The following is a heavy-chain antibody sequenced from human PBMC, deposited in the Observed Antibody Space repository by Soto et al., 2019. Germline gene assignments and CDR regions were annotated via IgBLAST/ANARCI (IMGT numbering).Heavy chain of an antibody. J-gene: IGHJ3*01. D-gene: IGHD3-10*01. CDR2: ISYDGSKK. Sequence: QVQLVESGGGVVQPGRSLRLSCAASGFTFSSNGMHWVRQAPGKGLEWVAVISYDGSKKYYADCVKGRFTISRDNSKNTLYLQMNSLRAEDTAVYYCAKAVLLWFGLPGEAFDLGGQGTMVTVSS. CDR1: GFTFSSNG. V-gene: IGHV3-30*18. CDR3: AKAVLLWFGLPGEAFDL.